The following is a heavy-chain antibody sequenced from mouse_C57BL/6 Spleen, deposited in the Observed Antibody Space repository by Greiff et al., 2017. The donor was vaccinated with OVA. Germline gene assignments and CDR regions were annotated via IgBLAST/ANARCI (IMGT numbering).Heavy chain of an antibody. CDR1: GYAFSSSW. J-gene: IGHJ2*01. CDR2: IYPGDGDT. V-gene: IGHV1-82*01. CDR3: ARRGKLCYFDF. Sequence: QVQLQQSGPELVKPGASVKISCKASGYAFSSSWMNWVKQRPGKGLEWIGQIYPGDGDTNYNGKFKGKATLTAEKSSSTAYLQLSSLSSEDAAVYFCARRGKLCYFDFWGQGTTLTVSS. D-gene: IGHD4-1*01.